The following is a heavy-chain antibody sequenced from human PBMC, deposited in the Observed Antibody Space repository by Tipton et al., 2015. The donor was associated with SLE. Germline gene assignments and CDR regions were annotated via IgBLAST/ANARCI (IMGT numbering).Heavy chain of an antibody. Sequence: TLSLTCTVSGDSISSSKYYWGWIRQPPGKGLEWIGSIYSSGSTYYNPSLKSRVSISVDTSKNQFFLNLPSVTAADTAVYFCARGGASVRIRICYLAYGGQGSWFTFPS. D-gene: IGHD3-16*01. V-gene: IGHV4-39*07. CDR1: GDSISSSKYY. CDR2: IYSSGST. CDR3: ARGGASVRIRICYLAY. J-gene: IGHJ4*02.